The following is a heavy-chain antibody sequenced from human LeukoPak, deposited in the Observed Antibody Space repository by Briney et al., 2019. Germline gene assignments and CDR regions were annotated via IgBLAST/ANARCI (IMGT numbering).Heavy chain of an antibody. CDR1: GFTFSSYS. Sequence: PGGSLRLSCAASGFTFSSYSMNWVRQAPGKGLEWASYISSSSSTIYYADSVKGRFTISRDNAKNSLYLQMNSLRDEDTAVYYCARRITMIVVAHDAFDIWGQGTMVTVSS. V-gene: IGHV3-48*02. CDR3: ARRITMIVVAHDAFDI. D-gene: IGHD3-22*01. J-gene: IGHJ3*02. CDR2: ISSSSSTI.